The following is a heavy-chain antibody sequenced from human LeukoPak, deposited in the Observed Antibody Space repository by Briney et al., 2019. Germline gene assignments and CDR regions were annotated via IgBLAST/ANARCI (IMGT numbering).Heavy chain of an antibody. D-gene: IGHD5-24*01. CDR1: GGSISSYY. Sequence: PSETLSLTCTVSGGSISSYYWRWIRQPPGKGLEWIGNIYYRGSTDYNPSLTSRVTISVDTSNKHFSLKLSSVTAADTAMYYCARTMATILGDPGFIDYWGQGTLVPVSA. J-gene: IGHJ4*02. CDR3: ARTMATILGDPGFIDY. CDR2: IYYRGST. V-gene: IGHV4-59*01.